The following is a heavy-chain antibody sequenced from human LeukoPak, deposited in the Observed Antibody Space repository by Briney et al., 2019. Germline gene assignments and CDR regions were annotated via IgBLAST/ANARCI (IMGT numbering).Heavy chain of an antibody. J-gene: IGHJ6*03. CDR1: GFTVSSNY. D-gene: IGHD6-13*01. CDR2: IYSGGST. Sequence: PGGSLRLSCAASGFTVSSNYMSWVRQAPGKGLEWVSVIYSGGSTYYADSVKGRYTISRDNSKNTLYLQMNSLRAEDTAVYYCARDLRYSNSWYLAYYMDVWGKGTTVTVS. CDR3: ARDLRYSNSWYLAYYMDV. V-gene: IGHV3-66*02.